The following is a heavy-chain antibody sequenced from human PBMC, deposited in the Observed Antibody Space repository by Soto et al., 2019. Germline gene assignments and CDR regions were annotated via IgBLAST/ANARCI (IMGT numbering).Heavy chain of an antibody. Sequence: EVQLVESGGGLVKPGGSLRLSCEASGFTFSSYSMNWVRQAPGKGLEWVSSISSSSTYIYYADSVKGRFTISRDNAKKSLYLQMHSLRPEDTAVYYCASSILWFGELSHSGIEYWGQGTLVTVSS. V-gene: IGHV3-21*01. J-gene: IGHJ4*02. CDR2: ISSSSTYI. CDR3: ASSILWFGELSHSGIEY. CDR1: GFTFSSYS. D-gene: IGHD3-10*01.